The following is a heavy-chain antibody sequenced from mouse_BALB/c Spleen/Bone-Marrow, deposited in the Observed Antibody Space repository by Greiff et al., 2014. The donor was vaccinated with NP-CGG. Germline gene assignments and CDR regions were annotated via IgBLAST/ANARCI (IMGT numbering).Heavy chain of an antibody. Sequence: VQLQQSGAELVRPGSSAKISCKASGYLFSSYWMNWVKQRPGQGLEWIGQIYPGDGDTNYNGKFKGKATLTADKSSSTAYVQLSSLTSEDSAVYFCARKCGDYWGQGTTLTVSS. J-gene: IGHJ2*01. CDR1: GYLFSSYW. CDR2: IYPGDGDT. D-gene: IGHD1-3*01. V-gene: IGHV1-80*01. CDR3: ARKCGDY.